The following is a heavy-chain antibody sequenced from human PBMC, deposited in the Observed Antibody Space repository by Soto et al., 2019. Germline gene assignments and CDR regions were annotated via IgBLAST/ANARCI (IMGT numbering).Heavy chain of an antibody. CDR2: SRDKPQGYST. CDR3: VRATYCSDSSGYTRCLDY. CDR1: GFTFSSYA. J-gene: IGHJ4*02. D-gene: IGHD3-22*01. V-gene: IGHV3-72*01. Sequence: GGSLRLSCAVSGFTFSSYAMSWVRQAPGKGREWVGRSRDKPQGYSTAYAASVKGRFTTSRDESKNSAYLQMNSLKTEDTAVYYCVRATYCSDSSGYTRCLDYWGQGTLVTVSS.